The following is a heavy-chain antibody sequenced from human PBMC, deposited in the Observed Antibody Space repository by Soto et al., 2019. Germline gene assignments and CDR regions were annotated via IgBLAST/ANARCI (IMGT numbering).Heavy chain of an antibody. CDR3: ARLRGAYDSPFDY. CDR1: GYNFTSYW. D-gene: IGHD5-12*01. CDR2: IYPDDSDT. V-gene: IGHV5-51*01. J-gene: IGHJ4*02. Sequence: GESLKISYKGSGYNFTSYWIGWVRQMAGTGLEWMGIIYPDDSDTRYSPSFQGQVTISVDRSSSTAYLQWSSLWASDTAMYYCARLRGAYDSPFDYWGQGTLVTVSS.